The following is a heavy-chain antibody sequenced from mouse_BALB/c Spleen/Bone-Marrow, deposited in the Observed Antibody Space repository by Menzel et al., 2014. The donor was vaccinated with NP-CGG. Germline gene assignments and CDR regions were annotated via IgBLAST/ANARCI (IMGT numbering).Heavy chain of an antibody. CDR1: GYTFITYT. CDR2: INPRSGYT. Sequence: QAQLRQSAAELARPGASAKLSCKASGYTFITYTIYWVQQRPGQGLDWIGYINPRSGYTEYNQKFKDKSILTAEKSSTTAYMQLSSLTSADAAVYYCAEGYDSSYPWFTFWRQLTLVTVSA. V-gene: IGHV1-4*02. D-gene: IGHD1-1*01. CDR3: AEGYDSSYPWFTF. J-gene: IGHJ3*01.